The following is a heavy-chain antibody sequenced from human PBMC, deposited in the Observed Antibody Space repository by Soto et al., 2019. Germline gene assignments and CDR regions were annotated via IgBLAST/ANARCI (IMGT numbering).Heavy chain of an antibody. CDR2: MNPNSGNT. CDR1: GYTFTSYD. D-gene: IGHD2-2*01. J-gene: IGHJ5*02. Sequence: QVQLVQSGAEVKKPGASVKVSCKASGYTFTSYDINWVRQATGQGLEWMGWMNPNSGNTCYAQKFQGRVTMTRNTSISTAYMELSSLRSEDTAVYYCARGVVPAAIAGDWFDPWGQGTLVTVSS. CDR3: ARGVVPAAIAGDWFDP. V-gene: IGHV1-8*01.